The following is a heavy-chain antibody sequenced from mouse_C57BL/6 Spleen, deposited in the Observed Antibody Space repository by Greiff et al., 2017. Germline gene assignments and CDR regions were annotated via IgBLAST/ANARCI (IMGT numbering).Heavy chain of an antibody. Sequence: VQLQQPGAELVKPGASVKMSCKASGYTFTSYWITWVKQRPGQGLEWIGDIYPGSGSTNYNEKFKSKATLTVETSSSTAYMQLSSLTSEDSTGYYCAVITTVVFDYWGQGTTLAVSS. CDR1: GYTFTSYW. D-gene: IGHD1-1*01. V-gene: IGHV1-55*01. CDR2: IYPGSGST. CDR3: AVITTVVFDY. J-gene: IGHJ2*01.